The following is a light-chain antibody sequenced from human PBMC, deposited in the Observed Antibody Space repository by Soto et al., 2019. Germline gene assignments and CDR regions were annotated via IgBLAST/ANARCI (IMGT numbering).Light chain of an antibody. CDR3: QSYDSSLSGSYV. CDR2: ANR. Sequence: QAVVTQPPSMSGAPGQRVTISCTGSSSNIGAGYDVHWYQQLPGTAPKVLIYANRNRPSGVPDRFSGSRSATSASLAITGLQAEDEADYYCQSYDSSLSGSYVFGAGTKVTVL. J-gene: IGLJ1*01. V-gene: IGLV1-40*01. CDR1: SSNIGAGYD.